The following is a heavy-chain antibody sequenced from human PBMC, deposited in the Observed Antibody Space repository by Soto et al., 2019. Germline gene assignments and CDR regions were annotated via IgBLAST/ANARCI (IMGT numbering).Heavy chain of an antibody. D-gene: IGHD4-17*01. J-gene: IGHJ6*04. CDR1: GFTFSSYA. CDR3: TKVRGDPV. CDR2: ISAGRST. V-gene: IGHV3-23*01. Sequence: HPGGSLRLSCAASGFTFSSYAMSWVRQAPGKGPEWVSGISAGRSTYYADSVKGRFTISRDNSKSTLFLQMDSLRAEDTALYYCTKVRGDPVWGKGTTVTVSS.